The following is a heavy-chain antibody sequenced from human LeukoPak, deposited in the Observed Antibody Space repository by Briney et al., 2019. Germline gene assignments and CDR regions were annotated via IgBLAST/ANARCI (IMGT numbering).Heavy chain of an antibody. CDR3: AKYTSGTSYRGLDQ. D-gene: IGHD3-10*01. J-gene: IGHJ4*01. V-gene: IGHV3-53*01. CDR1: GFTVSSNY. Sequence: GGSLRLSCAASGFTVSSNYVNWVRQAPGKGLEWVSVIYSGGSTYYADSVKGRFTISRDDSKNTVYLQMNSLRAEDTAVYSCAKYTSGTSYRGLDQWGHGTLVTVSS. CDR2: IYSGGST.